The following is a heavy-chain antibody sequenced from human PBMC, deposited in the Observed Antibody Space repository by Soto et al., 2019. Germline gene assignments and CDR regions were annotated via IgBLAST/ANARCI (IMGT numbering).Heavy chain of an antibody. V-gene: IGHV4-59*12. J-gene: IGHJ4*02. CDR3: ARVEVTLAARYPSDH. CDR1: GGSISSYY. Sequence: SETLSLTCTVSGGSISSYYWSWIRQPPGKGLGWIGYIYYSGSTNYNPSLKSRVTISVDTSKNSLYLQMNSLRVEDTAVYYCARVEVTLAARYPSDHWGQGTLVTVSS. CDR2: IYYSGST. D-gene: IGHD1-20*01.